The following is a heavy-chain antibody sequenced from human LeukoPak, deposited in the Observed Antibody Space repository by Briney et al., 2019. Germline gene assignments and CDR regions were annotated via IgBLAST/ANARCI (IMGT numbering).Heavy chain of an antibody. CDR2: IYYSGST. CDR3: AVNWNYVDNWFDP. D-gene: IGHD1-7*01. Sequence: SETLSLTCPVSGGSISSSSYYWGWIRQPPGKGLEWIGSIYYSGSTYYNPSLKSRVAISVDTSQNQFSLKLSSVTAADTAVYYCAVNWNYVDNWFDPWGQGTLVTVSS. V-gene: IGHV4-39*01. J-gene: IGHJ5*02. CDR1: GGSISSSSYY.